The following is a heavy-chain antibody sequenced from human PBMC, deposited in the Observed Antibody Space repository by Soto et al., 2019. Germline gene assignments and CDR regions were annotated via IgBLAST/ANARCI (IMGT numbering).Heavy chain of an antibody. J-gene: IGHJ4*02. Sequence: PGGSLRLSCPPAPVPFSSYAINSARQAPGKGLEWVSAISGSGGSTYYADSVKGRFTISRDNSKNTLYLQMNSLRAEDTAVYYCAKDGPFDYWGQGT. V-gene: IGHV3-23*01. CDR1: PVPFSSYA. CDR3: AKDGPFDY. CDR2: ISGSGGST.